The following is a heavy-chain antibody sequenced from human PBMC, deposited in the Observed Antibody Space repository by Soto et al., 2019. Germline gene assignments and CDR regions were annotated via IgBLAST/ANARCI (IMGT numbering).Heavy chain of an antibody. CDR1: GFTFSSYA. D-gene: IGHD6-13*01. V-gene: IGHV3-64D*09. Sequence: GGSLRLSCSASGFTFSSYAMHWVRQAPGKGLEYVSAISSNGGSTYYADSVKDRFTISRDNSKNTLYLQMSSRRAEDTAVYYCVKDKGSSSWNDAFDIWGQGTMVTVSS. J-gene: IGHJ3*02. CDR3: VKDKGSSSWNDAFDI. CDR2: ISSNGGST.